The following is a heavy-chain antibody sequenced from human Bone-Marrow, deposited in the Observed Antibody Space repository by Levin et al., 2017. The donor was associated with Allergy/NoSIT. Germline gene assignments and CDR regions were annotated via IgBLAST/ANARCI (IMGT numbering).Heavy chain of an antibody. Sequence: GESLKISCAASGLSLGNFAMDWVRQAPGKGLEWVSSISKNGDTYYADSVKGRFTMSRDNAKDTVFLHMNNLRGDDTAVYYCAREPLGVSMVVERAWFDPWGQGTQVTVSS. J-gene: IGHJ5*02. CDR2: ISKNGDT. CDR1: GLSLGNFA. D-gene: IGHD2-2*01. V-gene: IGHV3-23*01. CDR3: AREPLGVSMVVERAWFDP.